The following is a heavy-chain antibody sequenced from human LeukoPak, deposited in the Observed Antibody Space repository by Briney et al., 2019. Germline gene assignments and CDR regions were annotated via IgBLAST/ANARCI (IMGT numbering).Heavy chain of an antibody. J-gene: IGHJ3*02. V-gene: IGHV4-59*12. Sequence: SETLSLTCTVSGSSISGYYWSWIRQPPGKGLEWIGEIYHSGSTNYNPSLKSRVTISVDKSKNQFSLKLSSVTAADTAVYYCARATAAGTGAFDIWGQGTMVTVSS. CDR3: ARATAAGTGAFDI. CDR2: IYHSGST. D-gene: IGHD6-13*01. CDR1: GSSISGYY.